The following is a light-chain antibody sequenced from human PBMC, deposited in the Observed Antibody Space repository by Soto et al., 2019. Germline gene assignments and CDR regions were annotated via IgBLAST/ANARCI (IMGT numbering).Light chain of an antibody. V-gene: IGKV3-20*01. CDR3: QQYASSPLT. J-gene: IGKJ4*02. CDR1: QSVGSNY. Sequence: DIVLTQSPGTLSESPGERATLSCRASQSVGSNYLAWYQQKPGEAPRLLIYDASSRATGIPDRFSGSGSGTDFTLTISRLEPEEFAVYYCQQYASSPLTFGGGTKVEAK. CDR2: DAS.